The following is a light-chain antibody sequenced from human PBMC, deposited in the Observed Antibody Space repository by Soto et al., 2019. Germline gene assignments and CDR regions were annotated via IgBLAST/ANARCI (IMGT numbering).Light chain of an antibody. J-gene: IGKJ4*01. V-gene: IGKV3-20*01. CDR3: QHYGSSPLT. CDR1: QSVSSGY. Sequence: LPQDPGARSLSPGDGASLSCRASQSVSSGYLAWYQQKPGQAPRLLIYGASSRATGIPDRFSGSGSGTDFTLTISRLEPEDFAVYWCQHYGSSPLTFGRGTKLDIK. CDR2: GAS.